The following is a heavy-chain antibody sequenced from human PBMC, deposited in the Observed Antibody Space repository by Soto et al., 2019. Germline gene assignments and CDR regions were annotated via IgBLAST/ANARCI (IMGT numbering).Heavy chain of an antibody. CDR1: GDSISSASYF. D-gene: IGHD2-21*02. V-gene: IGHV4-39*01. CDR2: VYFVGNS. Sequence: PSETLSLTCTVSGDSISSASYFWGWIRQPPGKGLEWIGSVYFVGNSYYNPSLKSRVSISVDASKNQFSLRLSSMTAADTGVYYCARQRTSVVTQAYFDVWGPGSLVTVSS. CDR3: ARQRTSVVTQAYFDV. J-gene: IGHJ4*02.